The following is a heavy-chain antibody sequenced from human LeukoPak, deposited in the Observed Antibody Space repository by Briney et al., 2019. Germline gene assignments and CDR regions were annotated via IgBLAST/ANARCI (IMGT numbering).Heavy chain of an antibody. V-gene: IGHV1-2*06. D-gene: IGHD3-10*01. Sequence: ASVKVSSKASGYTFTGYYMHWVRQAPGQGLEWMGRINPNSGGTNYAQKFQGRVTMTRDTSISTAYMELSRLRSDDTAVYYCARGMGSGSYYNVKPDYWGQGTLVTVSS. CDR3: ARGMGSGSYYNVKPDY. CDR1: GYTFTGYY. J-gene: IGHJ4*02. CDR2: INPNSGGT.